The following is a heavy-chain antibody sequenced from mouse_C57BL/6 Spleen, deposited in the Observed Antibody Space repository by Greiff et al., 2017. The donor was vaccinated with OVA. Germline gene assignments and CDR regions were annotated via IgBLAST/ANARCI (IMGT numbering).Heavy chain of an antibody. D-gene: IGHD4-1*01. Sequence: EVQLQESGPGLVKPSQSLSLTCSVTGYSITSGYYWNWIRQFPGNKLEWMGYISYDGSNNYNPSLKNRISITRDTSKNQFFLKLNSVTTEDTATYYCAREGGNWDAMDYWGQGTSVTVSS. J-gene: IGHJ4*01. CDR1: GYSITSGYY. CDR2: ISYDGSN. V-gene: IGHV3-6*01. CDR3: AREGGNWDAMDY.